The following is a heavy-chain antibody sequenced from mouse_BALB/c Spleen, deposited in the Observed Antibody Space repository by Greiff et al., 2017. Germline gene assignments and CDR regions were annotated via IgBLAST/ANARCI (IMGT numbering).Heavy chain of an antibody. J-gene: IGHJ4*01. V-gene: IGHV1-9*01. CDR3: ARADEKGAMDD. CDR2: ILPGSGST. CDR1: GYTFSSYW. Sequence: QVQLQQSGAELMKPGASVKLSCTATGYTFSSYWIEWVKQRPGHGLEWIGEILPGSGSTNYNEKFKGKATFTADTSSNTAYMQLSSQTSEDSAVYYCARADEKGAMDDWGQGTTVTVST. D-gene: IGHD6-1*01.